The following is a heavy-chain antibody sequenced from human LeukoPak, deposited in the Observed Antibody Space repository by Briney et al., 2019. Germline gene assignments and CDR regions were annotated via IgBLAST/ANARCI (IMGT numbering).Heavy chain of an antibody. D-gene: IGHD3-10*01. CDR1: GGSISSGSYY. Sequence: SEALSLTCTVSGGSISSGSYYWSWIRQPAGKGLEWLGRIYTSGSTNYNPSLKSRVTISVDTSKNQFSLKLSSVTAADTAVYYCAREVYYYGSGIPNSFDYWGQGTLVTVSS. J-gene: IGHJ4*02. CDR2: IYTSGST. CDR3: AREVYYYGSGIPNSFDY. V-gene: IGHV4-61*02.